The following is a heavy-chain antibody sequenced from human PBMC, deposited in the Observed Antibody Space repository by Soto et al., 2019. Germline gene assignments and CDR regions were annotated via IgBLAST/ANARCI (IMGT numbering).Heavy chain of an antibody. V-gene: IGHV3-48*01. CDR1: GFSLYNYA. CDR3: VRDPSRGSVWARYVDL. CDR2: ISLSSANI. J-gene: IGHJ2*01. Sequence: EVQLVESGGGLVQPGGSLRLSCAASGFSLYNYAMDWVRQAPGQGLEWVSYISLSSANIHYADSVRGRFTVSRDNAKKSRFLQMNSLRAEETAAYYCVRDPSRGSVWARYVDLWGRGTLVTVSS. D-gene: IGHD1-26*01.